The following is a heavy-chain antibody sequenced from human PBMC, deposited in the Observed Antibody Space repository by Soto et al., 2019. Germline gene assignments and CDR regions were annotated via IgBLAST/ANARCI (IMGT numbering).Heavy chain of an antibody. J-gene: IGHJ2*01. CDR2: IGPYNGNT. V-gene: IGHV1-18*01. CDR3: ARCYCTVGSCCTCWHFEI. Sequence: QAQLVQSGAEVKKPGASVKVSCQAGGYTFADYGISWVRQAPGQGLEWVGWIGPYNGNTNYAQTLQDRVTMTTDTFTNTAYMELRSLRSDDTALYYCARCYCTVGSCCTCWHFEIWGRGSLLTVSS. D-gene: IGHD2-15*01. CDR1: GYTFADYG.